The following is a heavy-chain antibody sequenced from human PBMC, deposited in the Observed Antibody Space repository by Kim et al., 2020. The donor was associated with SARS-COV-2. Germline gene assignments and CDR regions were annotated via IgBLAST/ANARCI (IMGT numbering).Heavy chain of an antibody. CDR1: GFTFSSYD. V-gene: IGHV3-13*01. CDR3: ERAWGTGGVVFDY. J-gene: IGHJ4*02. D-gene: IGHD3-16*01. Sequence: GGSLRLSCAASGFTFSSYDMHWVRQATGKGLEWVSAIVTAGDTYYPGSVKGRFTISRENAKNSLYLQMNSLKAGDTAVYYCERAWGTGGVVFDYWGQGTLVTVSS. CDR2: IVTAGDT.